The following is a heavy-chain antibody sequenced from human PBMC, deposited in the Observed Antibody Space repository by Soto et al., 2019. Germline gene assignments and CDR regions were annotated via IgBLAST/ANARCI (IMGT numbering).Heavy chain of an antibody. D-gene: IGHD5-12*01. Sequence: SETLSLTCTVSGGSISSYYWSWIRQPPGKGLEWIGYIYYSGSTNYNPSLKSRVTISVDTSKNQFSLKLSSVTAADTAVYYCARREMATIRDWGQGTLVTVSS. CDR3: ARREMATIRD. V-gene: IGHV4-59*08. CDR2: IYYSGST. CDR1: GGSISSYY. J-gene: IGHJ4*02.